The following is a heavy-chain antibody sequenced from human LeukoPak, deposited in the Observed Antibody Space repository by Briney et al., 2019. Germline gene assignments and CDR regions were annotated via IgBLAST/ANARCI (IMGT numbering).Heavy chain of an antibody. V-gene: IGHV1-18*01. CDR1: GYTFTTFG. D-gene: IGHD3-22*01. CDR3: ASTYYYDSSGYNYFDY. J-gene: IGHJ4*02. Sequence: ASIKVSCKASGYTFTTFGISWVRQAPGQGLEWMGWINIYHGGTEYAQEFQGRVTMTADTSTSTAYMELRSLRSDDTAVYYCASTYYYDSSGYNYFDYWGQGTLVTVSS. CDR2: INIYHGGT.